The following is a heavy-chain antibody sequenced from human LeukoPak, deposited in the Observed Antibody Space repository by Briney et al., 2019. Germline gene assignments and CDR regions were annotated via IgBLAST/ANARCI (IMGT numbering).Heavy chain of an antibody. D-gene: IGHD3-10*01. CDR2: ISGSGGST. CDR3: ARVEKAGGLFSGSGSLDY. Sequence: GGSLRLSCAASGFTFSSYAMSWVRQAPGKGLEWVSAISGSGGSTYYADSVKGRFTISRDNAKNSLYLQMNSLRAEDTAVYYCARVEKAGGLFSGSGSLDYWGQGTLVTVSS. J-gene: IGHJ4*02. V-gene: IGHV3-23*01. CDR1: GFTFSSYA.